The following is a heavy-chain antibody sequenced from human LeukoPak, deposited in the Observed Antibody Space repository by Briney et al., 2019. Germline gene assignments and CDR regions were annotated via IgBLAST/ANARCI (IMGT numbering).Heavy chain of an antibody. V-gene: IGHV3-20*04. CDR1: GFTFDDYG. D-gene: IGHD3-10*02. CDR3: AELGITMIGRV. Sequence: GGSPRLSCAASGFTFDDYGMSWVRQAPGKGLEWVSGINWNGGSTGYADSVKGRFTISRDNAKNSLYLQMNSLRAEDTAVYYCAELGITMIGRVLGKGTAVTTS. J-gene: IGHJ6*03. CDR2: INWNGGST.